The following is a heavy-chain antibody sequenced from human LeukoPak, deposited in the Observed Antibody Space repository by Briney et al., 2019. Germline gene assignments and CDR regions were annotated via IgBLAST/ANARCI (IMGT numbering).Heavy chain of an antibody. CDR3: ARDRTFYDSSAYYDAFDI. J-gene: IGHJ3*02. Sequence: PGGSLRLSCVASGFTFDDYGMHWVRQAPGKGLQWVSGINWNSVTIGYADSVKGRFTISRDNAKNSLYLQMNSLRAEDTAVYYCARDRTFYDSSAYYDAFDIWGQGTMVTVSS. CDR1: GFTFDDYG. V-gene: IGHV3-9*01. CDR2: INWNSVTI. D-gene: IGHD3-22*01.